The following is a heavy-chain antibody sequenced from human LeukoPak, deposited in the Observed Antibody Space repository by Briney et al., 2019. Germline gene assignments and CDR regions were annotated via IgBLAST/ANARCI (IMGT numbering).Heavy chain of an antibody. V-gene: IGHV3-30-3*01. Sequence: GGSLRLSCAASGFTFSSYAMHWVRQAPGKGLEWVAVISYDGSNKYYADSVKGRFTISRDSSKNTLYLQMNSLRAEDTAVYYCARDREWELMYYFDYWGQGTLVTVSS. CDR2: ISYDGSNK. D-gene: IGHD1-26*01. CDR3: ARDREWELMYYFDY. CDR1: GFTFSSYA. J-gene: IGHJ4*02.